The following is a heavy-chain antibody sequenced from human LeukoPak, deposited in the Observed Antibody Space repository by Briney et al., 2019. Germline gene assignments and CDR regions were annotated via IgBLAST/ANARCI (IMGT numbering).Heavy chain of an antibody. CDR2: IGGSGSNP. CDR3: GRDPNGDYVGAFEF. J-gene: IGHJ3*01. Sequence: PGGSLRVSCVASGFTFSTFAMTWVRQAPGKGLEWVSSIGGSGSNPNYADSVRGRFTTSRDNSKNTLYLQMNRLTAEDTAVCYCGRDPNGDYVGAFEFWGQGTLVSVS. D-gene: IGHD4-17*01. CDR1: GFTFSTFA. V-gene: IGHV3-23*01.